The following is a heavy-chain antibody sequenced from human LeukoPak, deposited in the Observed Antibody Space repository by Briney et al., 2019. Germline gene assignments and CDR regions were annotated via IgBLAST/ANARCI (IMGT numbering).Heavy chain of an antibody. D-gene: IGHD5-18*01. CDR1: GYTFTNYW. CDR2: IYPGDSDT. V-gene: IGHV5-51*01. CDR3: ARGTGQYNYGHRGAFDT. Sequence: HGESLKISCKGSGYTFTNYWIGWVRQMPGKGLEWMGIIYPGDSDTKYSPSFQGQVTISADKSISTAYLQWSSLKASDTAMYHCARGTGQYNYGHRGAFDTWGQGTMVTVSS. J-gene: IGHJ3*02.